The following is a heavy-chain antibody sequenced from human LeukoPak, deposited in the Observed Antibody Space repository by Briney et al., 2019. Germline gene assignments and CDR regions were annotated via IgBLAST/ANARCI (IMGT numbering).Heavy chain of an antibody. Sequence: PSETLSLTCAVYGGSFSGYYWSWIRQPPGKGLEWIGEINHSGSTNYNPSLKSRVTISVDTSKNQFSLKLSSVTAADTAVYYCARDIQQLSDYWGQGTLVTVSS. J-gene: IGHJ4*02. CDR3: ARDIQQLSDY. CDR1: GGSFSGYY. D-gene: IGHD6-13*01. V-gene: IGHV4-34*01. CDR2: INHSGST.